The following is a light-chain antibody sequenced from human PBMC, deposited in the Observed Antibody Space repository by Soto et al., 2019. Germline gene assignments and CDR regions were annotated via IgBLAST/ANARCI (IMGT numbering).Light chain of an antibody. J-gene: IGLJ2*01. CDR1: SSDAGGYNY. CDR3: SSYTSSNTVV. V-gene: IGLV2-14*01. Sequence: QSALTQPASVSGSPGQSITISCTGTSSDAGGYNYVSWYQQHPGKAPKLMIYDVSNWPSGVSNRFSGSKSGNTASLTISGIQAEDEADYSCSSYTSSNTVVFGGGTKLTVL. CDR2: DVS.